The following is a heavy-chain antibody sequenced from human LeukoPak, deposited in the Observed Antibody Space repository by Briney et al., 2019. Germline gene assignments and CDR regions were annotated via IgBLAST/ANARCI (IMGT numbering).Heavy chain of an antibody. CDR1: GFTVSNNY. Sequence: GGSLRLSCAASGFTVSNNYMSWVRQAPGKGLEWVSVIHSGGTTNYADSVQGRFTISRDNSKTTVYLHMNSLRAEDTAVYNCARDSDSGYGPFASWGQGTLVTVSS. V-gene: IGHV3-53*01. J-gene: IGHJ4*02. D-gene: IGHD5-12*01. CDR2: IHSGGTT. CDR3: ARDSDSGYGPFAS.